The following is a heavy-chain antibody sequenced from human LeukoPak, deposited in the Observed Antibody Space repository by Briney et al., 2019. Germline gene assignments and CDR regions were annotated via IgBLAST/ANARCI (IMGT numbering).Heavy chain of an antibody. J-gene: IGHJ6*02. CDR2: IIPTFGTA. CDR1: GGTFSSYA. Sequence: SVKVSCKASGGTFSSYAISWVRQAPGQGLEWMGGIIPTFGTANYAQKFQGRVTITADESTSTAYMELSSLRSEDTAVYYCARDLREGYYYYGMDVWGQGTTVTVSS. CDR3: ARDLREGYYYYGMDV. V-gene: IGHV1-69*13.